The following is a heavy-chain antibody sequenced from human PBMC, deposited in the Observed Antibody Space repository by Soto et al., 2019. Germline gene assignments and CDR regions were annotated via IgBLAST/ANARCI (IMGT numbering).Heavy chain of an antibody. V-gene: IGHV3-23*01. CDR2: ISGSGGST. CDR1: GFTFSSYA. D-gene: IGHD3-9*01. J-gene: IGHJ4*02. Sequence: GGSLRLSCAASGFTFSSYAMSWVRQAPGKGLEWVSAISGSGGSTYYADSVKGRFTISRDNSKNTLYLQMNSLRAEDKAVYYCAKDISPDILTGYDYWGQGTLVTGSS. CDR3: AKDISPDILTGYDY.